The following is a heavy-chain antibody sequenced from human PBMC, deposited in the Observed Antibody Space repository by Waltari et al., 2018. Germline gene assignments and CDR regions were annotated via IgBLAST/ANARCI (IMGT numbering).Heavy chain of an antibody. D-gene: IGHD2-15*01. J-gene: IGHJ5*02. V-gene: IGHV4-4*02. CDR3: ARDRGRGIYLDT. Sequence: QLQLQESGPRLVKPSGPLSLTCAVSGDSMINTDWWSWVRQSPGKGLQWIGKVQRSGRTNYNPSFASRVSISVDTSTNQFSLKVTSATAADTAVYFCARDRGRGIYLDTWGQGTLVTVSP. CDR2: VQRSGRT. CDR1: GDSMINTDW.